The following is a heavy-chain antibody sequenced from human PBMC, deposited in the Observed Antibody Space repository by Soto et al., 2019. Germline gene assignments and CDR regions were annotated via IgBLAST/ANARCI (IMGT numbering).Heavy chain of an antibody. D-gene: IGHD3-10*02. CDR1: GFSLSTTGVA. CDR3: AHASVKVMVFGELLAYFRF. V-gene: IGHV2-5*01. CDR2: IFWNDYK. Sequence: QITLKESGPTLVKPTQTLTLTCTFSGFSLSTTGVAVGWIRQSPRRALEWLAVIFWNDYKTYSPSLESRLTITKDTSKNQVVLSRTNVERVDTATYYCAHASVKVMVFGELLAYFRFWGQGTRVTVSS. J-gene: IGHJ4*02.